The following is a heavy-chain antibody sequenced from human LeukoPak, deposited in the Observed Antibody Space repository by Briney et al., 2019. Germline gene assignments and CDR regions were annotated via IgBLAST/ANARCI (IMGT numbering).Heavy chain of an antibody. CDR2: IYTSGST. Sequence: PSETLSLTCTVSGGSISSYYWSWIRQPPGKGLEWIGYIYTSGSTNYNPSLKSRVTISVDTSKNQFSLKLSSVTAADTAVYYCARNSDRSYYYYYMDVWGKGTTVTVSS. V-gene: IGHV4-4*09. CDR3: ARNSDRSYYYYYMDV. J-gene: IGHJ6*03. D-gene: IGHD3-10*01. CDR1: GGSISSYY.